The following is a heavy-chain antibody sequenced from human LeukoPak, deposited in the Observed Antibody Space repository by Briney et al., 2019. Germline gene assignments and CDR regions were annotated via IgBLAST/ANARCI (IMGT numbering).Heavy chain of an antibody. CDR1: GYTFTSYD. V-gene: IGHV1-18*01. CDR2: ISAYNGNT. D-gene: IGHD6-13*01. J-gene: IGHJ6*02. CDR3: AREGRSSSWYRLDYYYYGMDV. Sequence: ASVKVSCKASGYTFTSYDINLVRQAPGQGLEWMGWISAYNGNTNYAQKLQGRVTMTTDTSTSTAYMELRSLRSDDTAVYYCAREGRSSSWYRLDYYYYGMDVWGQGTTVTVSS.